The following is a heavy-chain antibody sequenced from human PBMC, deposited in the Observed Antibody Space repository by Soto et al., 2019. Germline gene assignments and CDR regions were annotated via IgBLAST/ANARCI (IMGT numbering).Heavy chain of an antibody. CDR1: GFTVSSKY. Sequence: EVQLVESGGGLVQPGGSLRLSCAASGFTVSSKYMTWVRQAPGKGLEWVSLIQSGGTTYYADSVKGRFTISRDTSENTLHLQMGSVRVWDTAVYYCARDDVLCDGGRCYGIPLDVWGTGTTVTGSS. CDR2: IQSGGTT. CDR3: ARDDVLCDGGRCYGIPLDV. V-gene: IGHV3-66*01. J-gene: IGHJ6*04. D-gene: IGHD2-15*01.